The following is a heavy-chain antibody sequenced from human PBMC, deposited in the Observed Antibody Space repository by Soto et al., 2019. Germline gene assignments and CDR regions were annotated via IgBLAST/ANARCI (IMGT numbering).Heavy chain of an antibody. CDR3: ARGGSYSRWSLALDP. CDR1: GGSISSYY. D-gene: IGHD6-6*01. CDR2: IYYSGST. Sequence: PSETLSLTCTVPGGSISSYYWSWIRQPPGKGLEWIGYIYYSGSTNYNPSLKSRVTISVDTSKNQFSLKLSSVTAADTAVYYCARGGSYSRWSLALDPWGPGTRVTVSS. J-gene: IGHJ5*02. V-gene: IGHV4-59*01.